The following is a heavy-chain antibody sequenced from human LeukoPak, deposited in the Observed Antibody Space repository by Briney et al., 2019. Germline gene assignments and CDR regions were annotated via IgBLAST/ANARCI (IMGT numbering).Heavy chain of an antibody. CDR2: IRSKAYGGTT. Sequence: GRSLRLSCTASGFTFGDYAVSWVRQAPGKGLEWVGFIRSKAYGGTTEYAASVKGRFTISRDDSKSIAYLQMNSLKTEDTAVYYCTRDSRGSFDYWGQGTLVTVSS. CDR1: GFTFGDYA. V-gene: IGHV3-49*04. CDR3: TRDSRGSFDY. D-gene: IGHD3-10*01. J-gene: IGHJ4*02.